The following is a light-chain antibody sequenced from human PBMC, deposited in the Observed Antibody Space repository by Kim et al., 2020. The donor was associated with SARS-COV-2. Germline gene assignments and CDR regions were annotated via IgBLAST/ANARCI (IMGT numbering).Light chain of an antibody. V-gene: IGLV1-44*01. Sequence: QSVLTQPPSASGTPGQRVTISCSGSSSNIGRNSVNWYQQLPGTAPKLLIYSNNQRPSGVPDRFSGSKSGTSASLAISGLQSEDEADYYCAAWDDTLNAYVFGTGTKVTVL. CDR3: AAWDDTLNAYV. J-gene: IGLJ1*01. CDR1: SSNIGRNS. CDR2: SNN.